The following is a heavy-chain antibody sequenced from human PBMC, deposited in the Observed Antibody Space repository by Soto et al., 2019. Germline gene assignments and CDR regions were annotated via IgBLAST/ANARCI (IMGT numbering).Heavy chain of an antibody. CDR3: ARHRLRQYCYGMDV. V-gene: IGHV5-51*01. D-gene: IGHD2-15*01. CDR1: GYSFANYW. J-gene: IGHJ6*02. CDR2: IYPGDSDT. Sequence: GDSLKISCKGSGYSFANYWIAWVRQMPGKGLEWVGVIYPGDSDTRYSPSFRGQVTISADKSISHVYLQWSSLKASDTAMYYCARHRLRQYCYGMDVWGQGSTVPVS.